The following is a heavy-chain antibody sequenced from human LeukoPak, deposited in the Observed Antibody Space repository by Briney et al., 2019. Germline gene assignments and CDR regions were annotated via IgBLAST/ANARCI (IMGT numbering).Heavy chain of an antibody. V-gene: IGHV3-53*01. CDR1: GFTVSSNY. Sequence: GGSLRLSCEASGFTVSSNYMSWVRQAPGKGLEWVSVIYSGGSTYYADSVKGRFTISRDNSKNTLYLQMNSLRAEDTAVYYCAKEAYYYDSSGYYPPVDWGQGTLVTASS. J-gene: IGHJ4*02. CDR2: IYSGGST. CDR3: AKEAYYYDSSGYYPPVD. D-gene: IGHD3-22*01.